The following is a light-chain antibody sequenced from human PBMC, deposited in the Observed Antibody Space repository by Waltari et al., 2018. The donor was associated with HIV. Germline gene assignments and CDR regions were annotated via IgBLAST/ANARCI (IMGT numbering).Light chain of an antibody. Sequence: QSVLTQPPSASGTPGQRVTISCSGSSSNIGSNYVYWYQQLPGTAPKLLIYRNNQRPSGVPDRFSGSKSGTSGSLAISGLRSEDEADYYCATWDDSLSGPVFGGGTKLTVL. CDR3: ATWDDSLSGPV. V-gene: IGLV1-47*01. CDR2: RNN. J-gene: IGLJ3*02. CDR1: SSNIGSNY.